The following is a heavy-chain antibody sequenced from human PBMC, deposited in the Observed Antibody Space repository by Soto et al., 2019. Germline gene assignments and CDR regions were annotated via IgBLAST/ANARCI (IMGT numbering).Heavy chain of an antibody. Sequence: QITLQESGPTLVKPTQTLTLTCTFSGFSFTTAGVAVGWIRQTPGGALESLTLIYYNDDRRFSPSLKTRLTITWHTSKNQVVLSLTNVDPGDTATYFCAHSDGGYEIIYFDFWGQGIPVTVSS. CDR1: GFSFTTAGVA. CDR2: IYYNDDR. J-gene: IGHJ4*02. V-gene: IGHV2-5*01. D-gene: IGHD5-12*01. CDR3: AHSDGGYEIIYFDF.